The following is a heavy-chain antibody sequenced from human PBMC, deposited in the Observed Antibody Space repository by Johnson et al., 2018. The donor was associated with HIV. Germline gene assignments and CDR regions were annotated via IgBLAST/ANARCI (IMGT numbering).Heavy chain of an antibody. D-gene: IGHD2-15*01. V-gene: IGHV3-7*03. Sequence: VQLVESGGGLVQPGGSLRLSCADSGFTFSSYCMSWVRQAPGKGLEWVANIKQDGSEKYNVDSVKGRLTISRDNAKKALYVQMNSLRGEDTAVYYCARVVSVVVATVTLDTFDIWG. CDR2: IKQDGSEK. CDR3: ARVVSVVVATVTLDTFDI. CDR1: GFTFSSYC. J-gene: IGHJ3*02.